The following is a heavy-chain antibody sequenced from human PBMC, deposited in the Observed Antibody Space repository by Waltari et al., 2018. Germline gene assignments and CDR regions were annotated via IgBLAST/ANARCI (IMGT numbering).Heavy chain of an antibody. V-gene: IGHV4-30-2*01. CDR3: ARGGVVAATSGAFDI. Sequence: QLQLQESGSGLVKPSQTLSLTCAVSGGSISSGGYSWSWIRQPPGKGLEWIGYIYHSGSTYYNPSLKSRVTIAVDRSKNQFSLKLSSVTAADTAVYYCARGGVVAATSGAFDIWGQGTMVTVSS. CDR1: GGSISSGGYS. CDR2: IYHSGST. D-gene: IGHD2-15*01. J-gene: IGHJ3*02.